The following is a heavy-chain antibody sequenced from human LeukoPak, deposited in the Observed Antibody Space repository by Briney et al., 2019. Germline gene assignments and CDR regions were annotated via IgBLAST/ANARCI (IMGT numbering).Heavy chain of an antibody. J-gene: IGHJ5*02. CDR1: GGSISTSNYY. CDR3: ARLGTFYGSGSYLYNWFDP. CDR2: IYYSGST. V-gene: IGHV4-39*01. D-gene: IGHD3-10*01. Sequence: SETLSLTCTVSGGSISTSNYYWGWIRQPPGKGLEWIGSIYYSGSTYYNPSLKSRVTISVDTSKNPFSLKLSSVTAADTAVYYCARLGTFYGSGSYLYNWFDPWGQGTLVTVSS.